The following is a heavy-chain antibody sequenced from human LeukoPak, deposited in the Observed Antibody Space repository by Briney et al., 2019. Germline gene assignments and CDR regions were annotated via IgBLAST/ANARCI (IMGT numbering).Heavy chain of an antibody. CDR3: ARFWSGHYNFDY. D-gene: IGHD3-3*01. Sequence: GGSLRLSCAASGFTFSTYSMNWVRQAPGKGLEWVSSISSSSNYIYYADSVKGRFTISRGNAKNSLYLQMNSLRAEDTAVYYCARFWSGHYNFDYWGQGTPVTVSS. J-gene: IGHJ4*02. V-gene: IGHV3-21*06. CDR1: GFTFSTYS. CDR2: ISSSSNYI.